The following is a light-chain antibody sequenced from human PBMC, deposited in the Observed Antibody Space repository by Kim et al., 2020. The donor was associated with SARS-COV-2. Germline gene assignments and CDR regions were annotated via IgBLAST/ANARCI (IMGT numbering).Light chain of an antibody. J-gene: IGKJ1*01. CDR3: QQRSSRPAGT. CDR1: QSVSSY. Sequence: PAEEATLPSSASQSVSSYFDWYQQKHRHPPRLLIYNTSNRATGSPARFSGSGAGRAFTTTTSSREPEDFAVDYCQQRSSRPAGTFGQGTKVEIK. V-gene: IGKV3-11*02. CDR2: NTS.